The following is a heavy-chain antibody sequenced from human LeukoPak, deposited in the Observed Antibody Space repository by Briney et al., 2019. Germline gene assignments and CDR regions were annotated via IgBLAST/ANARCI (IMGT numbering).Heavy chain of an antibody. Sequence: SETLSLTCTVSGSSISSSSYYWGWIRQPPGKGLEWIGEINHSGSTNYNPSLKSRVTISVDTSKNQFSLKLSSVTAADTAVYYCARARRGVGATFRFDPWGQGTLVTVSS. CDR2: INHSGST. CDR1: GSSISSSSYY. V-gene: IGHV4-39*07. J-gene: IGHJ5*02. D-gene: IGHD1-26*01. CDR3: ARARRGVGATFRFDP.